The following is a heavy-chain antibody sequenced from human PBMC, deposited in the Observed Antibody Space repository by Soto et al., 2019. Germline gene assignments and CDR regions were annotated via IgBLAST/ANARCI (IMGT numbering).Heavy chain of an antibody. CDR1: GYTFTSYA. Sequence: QVQLVQSGAEVKKPGASVKVSCKSSGYTFTSYAMHWVRQAPGQRLEWMGWINAGNGNTKYSQKFQGRVTITRDTSASTAYMELSSLRSEDTAVYYCARDRTATAPTRLITMIVGDYWGQGTLVTVSS. J-gene: IGHJ4*02. V-gene: IGHV1-3*01. CDR3: ARDRTATAPTRLITMIVGDY. CDR2: INAGNGNT. D-gene: IGHD3-22*01.